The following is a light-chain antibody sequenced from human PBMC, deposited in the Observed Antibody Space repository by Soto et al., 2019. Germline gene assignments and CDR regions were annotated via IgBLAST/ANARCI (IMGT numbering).Light chain of an antibody. CDR3: QQYYNTPWT. CDR2: WAS. CDR1: QSVLHSSNNKNY. V-gene: IGKV4-1*01. Sequence: DIVMTQSPDSLAVSLGERATINCKSSQSVLHSSNNKNYLAWYQQKAGQPPKLLIYWASTRESGVPDRFSGSGSGTDFTLTISSLQAEDVAVYYCQQYYNTPWTFGHGTKVEIK. J-gene: IGKJ1*01.